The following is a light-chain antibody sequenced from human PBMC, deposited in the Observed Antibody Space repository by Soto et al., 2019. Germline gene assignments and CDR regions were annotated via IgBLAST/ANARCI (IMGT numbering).Light chain of an antibody. J-gene: IGKJ1*01. V-gene: IGKV1-39*01. CDR3: QQSYSTPWT. CDR2: AAS. CDR1: QSISSY. Sequence: DIQMTHSRSTMSASVGRRITICCRASQSISSYLNWYQQKKGKAPKILIYAASSLQSGVPSRFSGSGYGTDFNLTISSLQPEDFATYYCQQSYSTPWTFGQGTKVDIK.